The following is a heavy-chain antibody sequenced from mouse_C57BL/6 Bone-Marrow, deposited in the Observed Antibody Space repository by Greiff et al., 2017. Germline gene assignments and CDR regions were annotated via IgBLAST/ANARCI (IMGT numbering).Heavy chain of an antibody. CDR1: GFSLTSYG. J-gene: IGHJ1*03. CDR3: AKNYGNYWYFDV. V-gene: IGHV2-4*01. Sequence: VQLVESGPGLVQPSQSLSITCTVSGFSLTSYGVHWVRQPPGKGLEWLGVIWSGGSTDYNAAFISRLSISKDNSKSQVFFKMNSLQADDTAIYYCAKNYGNYWYFDVWGTGTTVTVSS. D-gene: IGHD2-1*01. CDR2: IWSGGST.